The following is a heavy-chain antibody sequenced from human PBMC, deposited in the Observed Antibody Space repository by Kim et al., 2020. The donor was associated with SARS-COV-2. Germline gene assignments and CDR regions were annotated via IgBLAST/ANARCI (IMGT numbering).Heavy chain of an antibody. CDR1: GFTFSSYG. CDR3: AKYGMDV. V-gene: IGHV3-30*18. CDR2: ISYDGSNK. J-gene: IGHJ6*02. Sequence: GGSLRLSCAASGFTFSSYGMHWVRQAPGKGLEWVAVISYDGSNKYYADSVKGRFTISRDNSKNTLYLQMNSLRAEDTAVYYCAKYGMDVWGQGTTVTVSS.